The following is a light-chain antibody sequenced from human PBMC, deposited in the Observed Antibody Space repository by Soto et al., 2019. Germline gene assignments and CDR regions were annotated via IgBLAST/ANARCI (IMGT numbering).Light chain of an antibody. CDR3: SSYAGSNQAVV. CDR2: EVT. Sequence: QSVRTQPPSASGSPGQSVTISCTGTSSDVGGYNYVSWYQQHPGKAPKLMIYEVTKRPSGVPDRFSGSKSGNTASLTVSGLQAEEEAVYYCSSYAGSNQAVVFGGGTKVTVL. V-gene: IGLV2-8*01. J-gene: IGLJ2*01. CDR1: SSDVGGYNY.